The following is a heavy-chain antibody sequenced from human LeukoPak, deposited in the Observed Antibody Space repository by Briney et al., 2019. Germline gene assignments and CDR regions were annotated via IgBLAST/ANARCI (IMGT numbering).Heavy chain of an antibody. Sequence: PSETLPLTCTVSDYSISRGYYWGWIRQPPGKGLEWIGSIYHSGSTYYNPSLKSRVTISVDTLKNQFSLKLSSVTAADTAVYYCARSMNGGYHAFDIWGQGTMVTVPS. D-gene: IGHD3-16*01. J-gene: IGHJ3*02. V-gene: IGHV4-38-2*02. CDR1: DYSISRGYY. CDR3: ARSMNGGYHAFDI. CDR2: IYHSGST.